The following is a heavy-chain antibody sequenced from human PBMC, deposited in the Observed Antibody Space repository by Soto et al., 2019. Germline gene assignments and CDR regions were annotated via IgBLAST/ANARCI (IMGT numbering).Heavy chain of an antibody. D-gene: IGHD1-26*01. Sequence: PSETLSLTCTVSGGSISSGDYYWSWIRQPPGKGLEWIGYIYYSGSTYYNPSLKSRVTISVDTSRNQFSLKLSSVTAADTAVYYCASFRWDRYYYYGMDVRGQGTTVTVSS. CDR3: ASFRWDRYYYYGMDV. CDR1: GGSISSGDYY. J-gene: IGHJ6*02. CDR2: IYYSGST. V-gene: IGHV4-30-4*01.